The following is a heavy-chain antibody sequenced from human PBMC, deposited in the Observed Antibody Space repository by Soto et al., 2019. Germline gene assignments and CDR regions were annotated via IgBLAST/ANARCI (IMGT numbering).Heavy chain of an antibody. J-gene: IGHJ4*02. V-gene: IGHV5-51*01. CDR3: ARGRIAAALGTVTTFEGGFDY. D-gene: IGHD4-17*01. Sequence: GESLKISCKGSGYSFTSYWIGWVRQMPGKGLEWMGIIYPGDSDTRYSPSFQGQVTISADKSISTAYLQWSSLKASDTAMYYCARGRIAAALGTVTTFEGGFDYWGQGTLVTVSS. CDR2: IYPGDSDT. CDR1: GYSFTSYW.